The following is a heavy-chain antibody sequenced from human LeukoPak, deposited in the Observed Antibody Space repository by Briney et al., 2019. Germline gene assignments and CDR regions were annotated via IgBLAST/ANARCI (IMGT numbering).Heavy chain of an antibody. CDR2: INPSGGST. D-gene: IGHD2-15*01. CDR1: GYTFTSYY. CDR3: ARFSVGGLGLYGMDV. V-gene: IGHV1-46*01. Sequence: ASVKVSCKASGYTFTSYYMHWVRQAPGQGLEWMGIINPSGGSTSYAQKFQGRVTMTRDTSTSTVYMELSSLRSEDTAVYYCARFSVGGLGLYGMDVWGQGTTVTVSS. J-gene: IGHJ6*02.